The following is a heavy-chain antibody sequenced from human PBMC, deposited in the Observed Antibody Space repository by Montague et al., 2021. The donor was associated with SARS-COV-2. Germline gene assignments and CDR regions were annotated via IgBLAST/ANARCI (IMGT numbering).Heavy chain of an antibody. Sequence: PALVKPTQTPTLTCTFSGFSLSTSGMCVSWIRQPPGKALEWLALIDWDDDKYYSTSLKTRLTISKDTSKNQVVLTMTNMDPVDTATYYCARTWTFGELLYAAFDIGGQGTMVTGSS. CDR1: GFSLSTSGMC. V-gene: IGHV2-70*01. J-gene: IGHJ3*02. CDR2: IDWDDDK. D-gene: IGHD3-10*01. CDR3: ARTWTFGELLYAAFDI.